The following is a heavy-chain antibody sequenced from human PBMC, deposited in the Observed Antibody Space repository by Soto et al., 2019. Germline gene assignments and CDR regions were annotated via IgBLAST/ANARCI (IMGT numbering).Heavy chain of an antibody. J-gene: IGHJ5*02. V-gene: IGHV1-69*06. D-gene: IGHD6-19*01. CDR1: GYTFTTFSSYA. Sequence: SVKVSCKASGYTFTTFSSYAISWVRQAPGQGLEWMGGIIPIFGTANYAQKFQGRVTITADKSTSTAYMELSSLRSEDTAVYYCARVGIAVAGDRNWFDPWGQGTLVTVSS. CDR2: IIPIFGTA. CDR3: ARVGIAVAGDRNWFDP.